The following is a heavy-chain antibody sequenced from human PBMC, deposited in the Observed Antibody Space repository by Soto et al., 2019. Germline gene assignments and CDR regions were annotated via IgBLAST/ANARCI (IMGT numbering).Heavy chain of an antibody. CDR1: GFTFSSYG. V-gene: IGHV3-33*01. Sequence: GGSLRLSCAASGFTFSSYGMHWVRQAPGKGLEWVAVIWYDGSNKYYADSVKGRFTISRDNSKSTLCLQMNSLRAEDTAVYYCAREPPNWNYYYGMDVWGQGTTVTVSS. CDR2: IWYDGSNK. D-gene: IGHD1-20*01. J-gene: IGHJ6*02. CDR3: AREPPNWNYYYGMDV.